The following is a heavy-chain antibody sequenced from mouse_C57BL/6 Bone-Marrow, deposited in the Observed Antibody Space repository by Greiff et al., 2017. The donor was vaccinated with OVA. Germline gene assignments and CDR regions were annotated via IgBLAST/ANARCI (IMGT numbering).Heavy chain of an antibody. V-gene: IGHV14-3*01. D-gene: IGHD1-1*01. CDR3: ARSLITSVVATDY. CDR1: GFNIKNTY. J-gene: IGHJ2*01. Sequence: VQLQQSVAELVRPGASVKLSCTASGFNIKNTYMHWVKQRPEQGLEWIGRIDPANGNTKYAPKFQGKATITADTSSNTAYLQLSSLTAEDTAIYYCARSLITSVVATDYWGQGTTLTVSS. CDR2: IDPANGNT.